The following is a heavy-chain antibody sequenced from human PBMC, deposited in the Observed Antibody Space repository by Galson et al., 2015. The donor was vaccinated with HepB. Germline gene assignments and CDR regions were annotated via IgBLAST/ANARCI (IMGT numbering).Heavy chain of an antibody. D-gene: IGHD4-17*01. CDR2: IYHTGST. CDR1: GGSISSSNW. V-gene: IGHV4-4*02. J-gene: IGHJ6*02. Sequence: SETLSLTCAVSGGSISSSNWWSWVRQPPGKGLEWIGEIYHTGSTNYNPSLKSRVTISVDKSKNQFSLKVSSVTAADTAVYYCARDPWRPPTVTTSYNYYYGMDVWGQGTTVTVSS. CDR3: ARDPWRPPTVTTSYNYYYGMDV.